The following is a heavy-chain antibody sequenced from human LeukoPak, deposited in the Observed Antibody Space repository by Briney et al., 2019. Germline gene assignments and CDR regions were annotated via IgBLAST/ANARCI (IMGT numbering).Heavy chain of an antibody. CDR2: ISAYNGNT. Sequence: ASVKVSCKASGYTFTSYGISWVRQAPGQGLEWMGWISAYNGNTNYAQKLQGGVTMTTDTSTSTAYMELRSLRSDDTAVYYCARVRRGYCSSTSCLGRPNFDYWGQGTLVTVSS. CDR3: ARVRRGYCSSTSCLGRPNFDY. J-gene: IGHJ4*02. V-gene: IGHV1-18*01. CDR1: GYTFTSYG. D-gene: IGHD2-2*01.